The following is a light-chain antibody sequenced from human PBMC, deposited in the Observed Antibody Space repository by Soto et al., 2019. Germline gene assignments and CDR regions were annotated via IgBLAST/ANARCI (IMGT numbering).Light chain of an antibody. V-gene: IGKV3-20*01. J-gene: IGKJ1*01. Sequence: EIVLTQSPGTLSLSPGERATLSCRASQSVSSSYLAWYQQKPGQAPRLLIYGASSRATGIPDRFSGSGSGTDFTLTISRLEPEDFAVYYCQQYGSPFRGTFGQGTKVEIK. CDR3: QQYGSPFRGT. CDR2: GAS. CDR1: QSVSSSY.